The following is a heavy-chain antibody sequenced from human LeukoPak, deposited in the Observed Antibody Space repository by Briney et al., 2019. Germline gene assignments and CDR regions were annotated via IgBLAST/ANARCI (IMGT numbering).Heavy chain of an antibody. Sequence: HTGRSLRLSCAASGFTFSSYAMHWVRQAPGKVLEWVAVISYDGSNKYYADSVKGRFTISRDNSKNTLYLQMNSLRAEDTAVYYCARGAMGILTGSTHDAFDIWGQGTMVTVSS. CDR3: ARGAMGILTGSTHDAFDI. D-gene: IGHD3-9*01. V-gene: IGHV3-30*04. CDR1: GFTFSSYA. CDR2: ISYDGSNK. J-gene: IGHJ3*02.